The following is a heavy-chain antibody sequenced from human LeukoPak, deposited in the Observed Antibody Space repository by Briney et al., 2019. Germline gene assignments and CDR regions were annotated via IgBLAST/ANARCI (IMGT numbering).Heavy chain of an antibody. Sequence: PGGSLRLSCAASGFTLSSLAMHWVRQAPGKGLEWVSSSGTRSGTKYYADSVMGRFTISRDSAMNSVSLQINSLRAEDMAVYYCLLQMTYGELSDPDFRGQGTLVTVSS. V-gene: IGHV3-21*01. CDR1: GFTLSSLA. CDR3: LLQMTYGELSDPDF. CDR2: SGTRSGTK. J-gene: IGHJ4*02. D-gene: IGHD3-16*02.